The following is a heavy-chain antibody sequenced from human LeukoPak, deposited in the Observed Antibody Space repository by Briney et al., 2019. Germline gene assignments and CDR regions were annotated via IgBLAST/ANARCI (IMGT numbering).Heavy chain of an antibody. D-gene: IGHD1-26*01. J-gene: IGHJ4*02. Sequence: GGSLRLSCAASGFTFSSYDMHWVRQATGKGLEWVSAIGTAGDTYYPGSVKGRFTISRDNSKNKLYLQMNSLRAEDTAIYYCAKDWDWELLIFDYWGQGTLVTVSS. CDR1: GFTFSSYD. CDR3: AKDWDWELLIFDY. V-gene: IGHV3-13*01. CDR2: IGTAGDT.